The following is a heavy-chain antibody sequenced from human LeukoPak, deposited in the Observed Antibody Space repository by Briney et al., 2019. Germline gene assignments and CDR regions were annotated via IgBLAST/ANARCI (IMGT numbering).Heavy chain of an antibody. CDR1: GGSISSGDYH. Sequence: KSSETLSLTCTVSGGSISSGDYHWSWIRQPPGKGLERIGYISYSGSTYYNPSLKSRLTISVDTSKNQFSLRLNSVTAADTAVYYCARVVGATNLEGGAFDIWGRGTMVTVSS. D-gene: IGHD1-26*01. V-gene: IGHV4-31*03. CDR3: ARVVGATNLEGGAFDI. J-gene: IGHJ3*02. CDR2: ISYSGST.